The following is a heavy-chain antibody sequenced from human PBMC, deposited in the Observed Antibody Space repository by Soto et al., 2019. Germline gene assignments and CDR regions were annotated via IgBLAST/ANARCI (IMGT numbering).Heavy chain of an antibody. V-gene: IGHV1-18*04. J-gene: IGHJ6*02. Sequence: QVQLVQSGAEVKKPGASVKVSCKAFGYTFTSYGISWVRQAPGQGLEWMGWISAYNGNTNYAQKLQGRVTMTTDTSTSTAYMELRSLRSDDTAVYYCARLGYSYGLYYYYYYGMDVWGQGTTVTVSS. CDR1: GYTFTSYG. CDR3: ARLGYSYGLYYYYYYGMDV. D-gene: IGHD5-18*01. CDR2: ISAYNGNT.